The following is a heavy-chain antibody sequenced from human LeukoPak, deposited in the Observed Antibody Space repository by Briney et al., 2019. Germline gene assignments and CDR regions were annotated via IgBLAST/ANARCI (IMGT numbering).Heavy chain of an antibody. D-gene: IGHD2/OR15-2a*01. V-gene: IGHV1-69*13. CDR3: ARVMVIDLESDAFDI. J-gene: IGHJ3*02. CDR2: IIPIFGTA. Sequence: ASVKVSCKASGGTFSSYAISWVRPSPGQGLEWMGGIIPIFGTANYAQKFQGRVTITADESTSTAYMELSSLRSEDTAVYYCARVMVIDLESDAFDIWSQGTMVTVSS. CDR1: GGTFSSYA.